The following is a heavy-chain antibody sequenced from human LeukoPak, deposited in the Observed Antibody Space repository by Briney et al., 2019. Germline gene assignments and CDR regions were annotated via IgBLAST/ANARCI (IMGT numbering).Heavy chain of an antibody. J-gene: IGHJ6*02. V-gene: IGHV1-8*01. D-gene: IGHD3-3*01. Sequence: ASVKVSCKASGYTFTSYDINRVRQATGQGLEWMGWMNPNSGNTGYAQKFQRRVTMTRNTSISTAYMELSSLRSEDTAVYYCARARSTYYDFWSGYYNNYYGMDVWGQGTTVTVSS. CDR3: ARARSTYYDFWSGYYNNYYGMDV. CDR1: GYTFTSYD. CDR2: MNPNSGNT.